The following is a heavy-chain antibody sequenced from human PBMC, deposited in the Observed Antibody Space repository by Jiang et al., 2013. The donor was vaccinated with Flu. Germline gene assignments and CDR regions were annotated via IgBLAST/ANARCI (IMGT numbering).Heavy chain of an antibody. J-gene: IGHJ4*02. CDR1: GYTFTSYE. Sequence: SVKVSCKASGYTFTSYEMNWVRQAPGQGLEWMGWINTNTGNPTYAQGFTGRFVFSLDTSVSTAFLQISSLKAEDTAVYYCARVEAEYYFDYWGQGTLVTVSS. CDR2: INTNTGNP. CDR3: ARVEAEYYFDY. V-gene: IGHV7-4-1*02.